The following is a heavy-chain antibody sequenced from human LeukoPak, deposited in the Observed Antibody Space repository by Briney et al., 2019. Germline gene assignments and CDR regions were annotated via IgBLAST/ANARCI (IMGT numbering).Heavy chain of an antibody. Sequence: ASVKVSCKASGGTFSSYAISWVRQAPGQGLEWMGRIIPIFGTANYAQKFQGRATITTDESTSTAYMELSSLRSEDTAVYYCASSPVVYSSGWYGGSQSNWFDPWGQGTLVTVSS. CDR1: GGTFSSYA. CDR3: ASSPVVYSSGWYGGSQSNWFDP. CDR2: IIPIFGTA. V-gene: IGHV1-69*05. J-gene: IGHJ5*02. D-gene: IGHD6-19*01.